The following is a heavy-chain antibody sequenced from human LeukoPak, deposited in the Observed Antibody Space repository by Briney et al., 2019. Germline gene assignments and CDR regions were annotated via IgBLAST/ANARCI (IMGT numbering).Heavy chain of an antibody. V-gene: IGHV4-38-2*02. J-gene: IGHJ6*03. CDR2: IYHSGST. D-gene: IGHD3-10*01. CDR3: ARGIYYYGSGSRDYYMDV. Sequence: SETLSLTCTVSGYSISSGYYWGWIRQPPGKGLEWIGSIYHSGSTYYNPSLKSRVTISLDTSKNQFSLKLSYVTAADTAVYYCARGIYYYGSGSRDYYMDVWGKGTTVTVSS. CDR1: GYSISSGYY.